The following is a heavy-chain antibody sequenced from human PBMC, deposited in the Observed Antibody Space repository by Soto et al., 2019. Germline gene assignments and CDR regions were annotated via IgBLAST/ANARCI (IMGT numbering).Heavy chain of an antibody. V-gene: IGHV1-18*01. J-gene: IGHJ4*02. CDR1: GYTFTSYA. D-gene: IGHD1-7*01. CDR3: ASSITGTRFDSDY. Sequence: TSVKVTCKASGYTFTSYAISWVRQAPGQGLEWMGWISAYNGNTNYAQKLQGRVTMTTDTSTSTAYMELRSLRSDDTAVYYCASSITGTRFDSDYWGQGTLVTVSS. CDR2: ISAYNGNT.